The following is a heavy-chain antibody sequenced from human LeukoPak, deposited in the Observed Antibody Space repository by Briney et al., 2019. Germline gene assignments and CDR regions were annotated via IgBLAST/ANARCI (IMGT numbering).Heavy chain of an antibody. J-gene: IGHJ4*02. D-gene: IGHD6-13*01. CDR1: GGSISSNSLY. V-gene: IGHV4-39*01. Sequence: PSETLSLTCTVSGGSISSNSLYWGWIRQPPGKGLEWIGSIYYSGSTYYNPSLKSRVTISVDTSKNQFSLRLSSVTAADTAVYYCTRYSAAAASYFAYWGQGTLVTVSS. CDR2: IYYSGST. CDR3: TRYSAAAASYFAY.